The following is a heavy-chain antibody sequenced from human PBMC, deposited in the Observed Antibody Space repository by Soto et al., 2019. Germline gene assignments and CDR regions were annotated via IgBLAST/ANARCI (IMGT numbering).Heavy chain of an antibody. D-gene: IGHD1-26*01. CDR1: GFTFSSYG. J-gene: IGHJ4*02. CDR3: ARVSGSYVSYFDY. Sequence: PGGSLRLSCAASGFTFSSYGMRWVRQAPGKGLEWVAVIWYDGSNKYYADSVKGRFTISRDNSKNTLYLQMNSLRAEDTAVYYCARVSGSYVSYFDYWGQGTLVTVSS. V-gene: IGHV3-33*01. CDR2: IWYDGSNK.